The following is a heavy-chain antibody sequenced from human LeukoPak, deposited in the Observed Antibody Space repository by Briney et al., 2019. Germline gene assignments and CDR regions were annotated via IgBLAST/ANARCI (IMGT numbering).Heavy chain of an antibody. Sequence: GGSLRLSCVASGFTFSSRDWMTWVRQAPGKGLEWVSAISGSGGSTYYADSVKGRFTISRDNSKNTLYLQMNSLRAEDTAVYYCAKDAQYSSSWGQGTLVTVSS. V-gene: IGHV3-23*01. D-gene: IGHD6-13*01. CDR3: AKDAQYSSS. CDR1: GFTFSSRDW. J-gene: IGHJ4*02. CDR2: ISGSGGST.